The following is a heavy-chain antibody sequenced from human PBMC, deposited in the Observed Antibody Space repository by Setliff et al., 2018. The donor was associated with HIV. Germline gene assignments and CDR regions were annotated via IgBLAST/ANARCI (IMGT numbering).Heavy chain of an antibody. J-gene: IGHJ4*02. D-gene: IGHD5-12*01. Sequence: ETLYLPCNVSNYSITSGYYWGWIRQPPGEVLEWIGSLYYSGSSYYNPSLKSLVTISVDTSKNQFSLKLSSLSAADTAVYYCARHRHSGYGHFDFWGPGTLVTVSS. CDR3: ARHRHSGYGHFDF. V-gene: IGHV4-38-2*02. CDR1: NYSITSGYY. CDR2: LYYSGSS.